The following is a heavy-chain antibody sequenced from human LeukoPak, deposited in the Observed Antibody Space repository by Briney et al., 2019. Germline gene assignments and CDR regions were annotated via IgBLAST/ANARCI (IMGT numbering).Heavy chain of an antibody. V-gene: IGHV3-20*04. CDR3: ARVMGGDDSNYFSIPTGCYYYYMDV. D-gene: IGHD4-11*01. Sequence: PGGSLRLSCAASGFTFSSYGIHWVRQAPGKGLEWVSGIDWNGGSTGYADSVKGRFTISRDNAKNSLYLQMNSLRAEDTALYYCARVMGGDDSNYFSIPTGCYYYYMDVWGKGTTVTVSS. CDR2: IDWNGGST. CDR1: GFTFSSYG. J-gene: IGHJ6*03.